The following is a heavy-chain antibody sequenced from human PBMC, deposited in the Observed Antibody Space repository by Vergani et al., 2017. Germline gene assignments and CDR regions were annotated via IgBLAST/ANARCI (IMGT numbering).Heavy chain of an antibody. Sequence: VQLVESGGNVVQSGTSLRLSCAASGFSFGSYTMTWVRQAPGRGLEWVSSINYRDTYIYYADSMRGRFTISRDNAKNSLYLQMNSLRAEDTAVYYCARTAASTVRGVIISDAFDVWGQGTMVTVSS. D-gene: IGHD3-10*01. V-gene: IGHV3-21*01. CDR2: INYRDTYI. J-gene: IGHJ3*01. CDR3: ARTAASTVRGVIISDAFDV. CDR1: GFSFGSYT.